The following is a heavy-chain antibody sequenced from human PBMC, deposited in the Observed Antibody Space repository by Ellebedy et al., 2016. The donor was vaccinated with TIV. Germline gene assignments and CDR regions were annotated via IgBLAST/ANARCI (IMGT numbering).Heavy chain of an antibody. CDR1: GYTFTSYG. CDR2: ISAYNGNT. Sequence: AASVKVSCKASGYTFTSYGISWVRQAPGQGLEWMGWISAYNGNTNYAQKLQGRVTMTADTSTSTAYMELRSLRSDDTAVYYCARNTPMAEYFDYWGQGTLVTVSS. V-gene: IGHV1-18*01. J-gene: IGHJ4*02. CDR3: ARNTPMAEYFDY. D-gene: IGHD5-18*01.